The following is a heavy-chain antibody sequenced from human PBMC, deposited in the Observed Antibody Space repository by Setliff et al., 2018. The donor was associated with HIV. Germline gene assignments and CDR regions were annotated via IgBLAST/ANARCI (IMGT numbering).Heavy chain of an antibody. Sequence: GGSLRLSCAASGVTLSDAAIHWVRQASGKGLEWVGRIRGDYGASRSGRFTISRDNSKNKAYLQMTNLQIEDTAVYYCARPRSCISTNCYEAFDYWGQGTLVTVSS. CDR2: IRG. V-gene: IGHV3-66*04. J-gene: IGHJ4*02. CDR3: ARPRSCISTNCYEAFDY. D-gene: IGHD2-2*01. CDR1: GVTLSDAA.